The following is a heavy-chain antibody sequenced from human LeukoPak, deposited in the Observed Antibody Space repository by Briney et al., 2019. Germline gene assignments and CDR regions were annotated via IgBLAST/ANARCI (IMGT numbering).Heavy chain of an antibody. CDR3: AKGKEWELDGYFDY. Sequence: GGSLRLSCAASGFTFSSYAMSWVRQAPGKGLEWVSAISGRGGSTYYADSVKGRFTISRDNSKNTLYLQMNSLRAEDTAVYYCAKGKEWELDGYFDYWGQGTLVTVSS. D-gene: IGHD1-26*01. CDR2: ISGRGGST. CDR1: GFTFSSYA. J-gene: IGHJ4*02. V-gene: IGHV3-23*01.